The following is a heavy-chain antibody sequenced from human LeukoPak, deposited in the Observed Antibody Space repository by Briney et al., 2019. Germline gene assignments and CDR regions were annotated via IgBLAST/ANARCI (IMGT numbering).Heavy chain of an antibody. Sequence: ASVTVSCKASGYTFTVYYMHWVRQAPGQGPEWMGWINPNNGGTKLAQKFQGRVTMTTDTSISTAYMELSKLTSDDTAMYYCARDQGNGYYINWFDPWGQGTLVTVSS. D-gene: IGHD3-22*01. CDR2: INPNNGGT. CDR1: GYTFTVYY. CDR3: ARDQGNGYYINWFDP. J-gene: IGHJ5*02. V-gene: IGHV1-2*02.